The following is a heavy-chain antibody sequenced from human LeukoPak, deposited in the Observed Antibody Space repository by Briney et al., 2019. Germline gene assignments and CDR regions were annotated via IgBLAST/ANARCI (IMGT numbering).Heavy chain of an antibody. Sequence: ASVKVSCKTSGYTFTSDGISWVRQAPGQGLEWMGWIGTYKGNTNYAQMFQGRVTMTTDTSTSTAYMELKNLRSDDTAVYYCARTPGMVVVKTFYSMDVWGQGTTVTVSS. CDR3: ARTPGMVVVKTFYSMDV. CDR2: IGTYKGNT. CDR1: GYTFTSDG. D-gene: IGHD3-22*01. V-gene: IGHV1-18*01. J-gene: IGHJ6*02.